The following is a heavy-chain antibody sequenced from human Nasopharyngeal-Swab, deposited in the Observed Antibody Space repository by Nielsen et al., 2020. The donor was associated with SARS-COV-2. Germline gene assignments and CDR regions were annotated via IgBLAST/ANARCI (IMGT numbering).Heavy chain of an antibody. J-gene: IGHJ5*02. Sequence: SETLSLTCTVSGGSISSYYWSWIRQPAGNGLEWIGRIYTSGSTNYNPSLKSRVTMSVDTSKNQFSLKLSSVTAADTAVYYCARELLYCSSTSCYENWFDPWGQGTLVTVSS. V-gene: IGHV4-4*07. CDR2: IYTSGST. D-gene: IGHD2-2*01. CDR3: ARELLYCSSTSCYENWFDP. CDR1: GGSISSYY.